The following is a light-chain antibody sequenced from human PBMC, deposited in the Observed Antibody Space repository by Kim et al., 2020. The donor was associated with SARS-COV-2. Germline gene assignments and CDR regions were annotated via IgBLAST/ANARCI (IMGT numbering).Light chain of an antibody. CDR1: KLGDKY. J-gene: IGLJ2*01. CDR3: QAWDSSNVV. CDR2: QDS. Sequence: VVPRQPATITCSGDKLGDKYACWYQQKPGQSPVLVIYQDSKRPSGIPERFSGSNSGNTATLTISGTQAMDEADYYCQAWDSSNVVFGGGTQLTVL. V-gene: IGLV3-1*01.